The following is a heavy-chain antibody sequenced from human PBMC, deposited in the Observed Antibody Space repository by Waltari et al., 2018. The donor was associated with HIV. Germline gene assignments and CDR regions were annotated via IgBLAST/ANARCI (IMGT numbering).Heavy chain of an antibody. D-gene: IGHD3-10*01. Sequence: EVQLVESGGGLVQPGGSLRLSCSASGFTFSSYWMHWLRHAPGKGLVWVSGINREGNTIRYADSVKCRFTSSRDNAKNTLYLQMNSLRAEDTALYYCARGQYYSMDVWGQGTTVTVSS. J-gene: IGHJ6*02. CDR3: ARGQYYSMDV. CDR1: GFTFSSYW. CDR2: INREGNTI. V-gene: IGHV3-74*01.